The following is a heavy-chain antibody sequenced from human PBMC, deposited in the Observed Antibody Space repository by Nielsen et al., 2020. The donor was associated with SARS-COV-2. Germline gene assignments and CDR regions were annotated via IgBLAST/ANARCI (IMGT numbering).Heavy chain of an antibody. CDR2: IRSKAYGGTT. D-gene: IGHD6-19*01. CDR1: GFTFGDYA. J-gene: IGHJ5*02. CDR3: TRDRSGSGWYWFDP. V-gene: IGHV3-49*03. Sequence: GGSLRLSCTASGFTFGDYAMSWFRQAPGKGLEWVGFIRSKAYGGTTEYAASVKGRFTISRDDSKSIAYLQMNSLKTEDTAVYYCTRDRSGSGWYWFDPWGQGTPVTVSS.